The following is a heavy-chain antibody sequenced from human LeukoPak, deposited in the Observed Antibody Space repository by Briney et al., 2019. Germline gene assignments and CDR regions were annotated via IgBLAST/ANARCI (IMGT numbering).Heavy chain of an antibody. CDR2: ISYDGNNK. J-gene: IGHJ4*02. CDR1: GFTFSNYD. Sequence: GGSLRLSCAASGFTFSNYDMHWVRQAPGKGLEWVAFISYDGNNKDFADSVKGRFTISRDNSKNTLYPQMNSLRAEDKAVYYCARGNNVLMVTGCFDYWGQGTLVTVSS. CDR3: ARGNNVLMVTGCFDY. V-gene: IGHV3-30-3*01. D-gene: IGHD2-21*02.